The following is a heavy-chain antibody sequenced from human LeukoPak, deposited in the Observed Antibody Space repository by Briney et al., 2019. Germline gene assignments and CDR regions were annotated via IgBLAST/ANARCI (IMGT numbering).Heavy chain of an antibody. D-gene: IGHD5-18*01. J-gene: IGHJ6*02. CDR2: INSDGSIT. CDR3: ARDAVDTANAV. CDR1: GFTFTTYW. V-gene: IGHV3-74*01. Sequence: PGGSLRLSCAASGFTFTTYWMHWVRQAPGKGLVWVSHINSDGSITSYADSVKGRFTISRDNAKKTLYPQMNSLRAEDTAVYYCARDAVDTANAVWGQGTTVTVSS.